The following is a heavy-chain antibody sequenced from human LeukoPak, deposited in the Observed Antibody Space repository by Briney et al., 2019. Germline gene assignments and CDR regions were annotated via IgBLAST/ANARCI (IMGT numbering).Heavy chain of an antibody. CDR1: GFTFSSYW. CDR2: IKQDGSEK. Sequence: GGSLRLSCSASGFTFSSYWMSWVRQAPGKGLEWVANIKQDGSEKYYVDSVKGRFTISRDNAKHSLYLQMNSLRAEDTAVYYCARAFINYYYDSSGYYPYDYWGQGTLVTVSS. V-gene: IGHV3-7*01. J-gene: IGHJ4*02. D-gene: IGHD3-22*01. CDR3: ARAFINYYYDSSGYYPYDY.